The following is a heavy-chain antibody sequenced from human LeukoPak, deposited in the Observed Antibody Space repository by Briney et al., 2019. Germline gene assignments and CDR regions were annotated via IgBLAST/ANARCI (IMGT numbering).Heavy chain of an antibody. CDR2: MNPNSGNT. CDR3: ARGFKYYDILTGYYRGYYYYYTDV. Sequence: ASVKVSCKASGYTFTSYDINWVRQATGQGLEWMGWMNPNSGNTGYAQKFQGRVTITRNTSISTAYMELSSLRSEDTAVYYCARGFKYYDILTGYYRGYYYYYTDVWGKGATVTVSS. V-gene: IGHV1-8*03. D-gene: IGHD3-9*01. CDR1: GYTFTSYD. J-gene: IGHJ6*03.